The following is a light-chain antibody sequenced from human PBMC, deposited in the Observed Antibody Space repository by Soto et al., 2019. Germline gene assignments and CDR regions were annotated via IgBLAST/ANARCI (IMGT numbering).Light chain of an antibody. CDR2: EVS. CDR1: SSDVGRYKY. V-gene: IGLV2-8*01. J-gene: IGLJ1*01. CDR3: NSYSGSNILYV. Sequence: QLVLTQPPSASGSPGQSVTISCTGTSSDVGRYKYVSWYQQHPGKAPKLVIYEVSKRPSGVPDRFSGSKSGNTASLTVSGLQAEDEADYYCNSYSGSNILYVFGTGTTVTVL.